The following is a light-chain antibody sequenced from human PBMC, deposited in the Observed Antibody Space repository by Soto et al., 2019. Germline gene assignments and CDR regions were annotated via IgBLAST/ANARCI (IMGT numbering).Light chain of an antibody. J-gene: IGKJ5*01. CDR3: QQYNDWPRIT. V-gene: IGKV3-15*01. CDR1: QSVSDK. Sequence: VMTHSPVALSLAPRQRSTLSYSSSQSVSDKLAWYQQKPGQAPRLLIYAASTRATGIPARFSGGGSGTEFTLTINSLQSEDFAVYYCQQYNDWPRITFGQGTRLEI. CDR2: AAS.